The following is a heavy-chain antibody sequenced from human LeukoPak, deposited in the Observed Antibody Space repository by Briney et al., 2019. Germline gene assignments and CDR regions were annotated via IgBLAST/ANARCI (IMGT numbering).Heavy chain of an antibody. V-gene: IGHV3-23*01. J-gene: IGHJ3*02. CDR1: GFTFRNYG. CDR2: MSGSGDST. D-gene: IGHD3-9*01. Sequence: PGGSLRLSCVASGFTFRNYGMNWVRQTPGKGLEWISFMSGSGDSTYYAGSVKDRFTISRDNSKNTLYLQMHSLRAEDTAVYFCARYFPFESDGSYDAADAFDIWGQGTKVTVSS. CDR3: ARYFPFESDGSYDAADAFDI.